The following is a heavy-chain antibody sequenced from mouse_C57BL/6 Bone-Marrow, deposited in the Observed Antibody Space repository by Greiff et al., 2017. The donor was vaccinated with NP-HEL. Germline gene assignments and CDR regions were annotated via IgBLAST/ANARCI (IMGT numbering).Heavy chain of an antibody. CDR3: ANDGYYAWFAY. J-gene: IGHJ3*01. D-gene: IGHD2-3*01. V-gene: IGHV1-81*01. CDR2: IYPRSGNT. CDR1: GYTFTSYG. Sequence: QVQLQQSGAELARPGASVKLSCKASGYTFTSYGISWVKQRTGQGLEWIGEIYPRSGNTYYNEKFKGKATLTADKSSSTAYMELRSLTSEDSAVSFCANDGYYAWFAYWGQGTLVTVSA.